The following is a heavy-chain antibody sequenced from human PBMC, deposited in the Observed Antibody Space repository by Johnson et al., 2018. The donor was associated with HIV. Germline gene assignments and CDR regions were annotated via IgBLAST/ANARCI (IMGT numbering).Heavy chain of an antibody. V-gene: IGHV3-30*02. CDR3: AKPLVGATRDDAFDV. CDR2: IRYDGSYK. CDR1: GFNFNIYG. Sequence: QVTLVESGGGVVQPGGSLRLSCAASGFNFNIYGMHWVRQAPVRGLEWVAFIRYDGSYKNYVDSAKGRFTISRDNSKNTLYLQMNSLSAEDTAVYYCAKPLVGATRDDAFDVWGQGTMVTVSS. J-gene: IGHJ3*01. D-gene: IGHD1-26*01.